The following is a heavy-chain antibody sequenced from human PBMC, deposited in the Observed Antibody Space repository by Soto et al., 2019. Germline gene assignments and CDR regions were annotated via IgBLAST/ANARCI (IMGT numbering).Heavy chain of an antibody. CDR1: GGTFSGYY. V-gene: IGHV4-34*01. Sequence: SETLSLTCAVYGGTFSGYYWSWIRQPPGKGLGWIGEINHSGSTNYNPSLKSRVTISVDTSKNQFSLKLSSVTAADTAVYYCARAELEQLNAGYYYYGMDVWGQGTTVTVSS. CDR3: ARAELEQLNAGYYYYGMDV. CDR2: INHSGST. D-gene: IGHD1-1*01. J-gene: IGHJ6*02.